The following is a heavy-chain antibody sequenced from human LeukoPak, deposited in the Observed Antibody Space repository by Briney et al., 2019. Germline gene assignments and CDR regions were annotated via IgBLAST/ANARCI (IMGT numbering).Heavy chain of an antibody. CDR2: IIPIFGTA. CDR1: GGTFSSYA. Sequence: ASVTVSCKASGGTFSSYAISWVRQAPGQGLEWVGGIIPIFGTANYAQKFQGRVTITADESTSTAYMELSSLRSEDTAVYYCARDRRIAAAGKELGYYYGMDVWGQGTTVTVSS. D-gene: IGHD6-13*01. J-gene: IGHJ6*02. CDR3: ARDRRIAAAGKELGYYYGMDV. V-gene: IGHV1-69*01.